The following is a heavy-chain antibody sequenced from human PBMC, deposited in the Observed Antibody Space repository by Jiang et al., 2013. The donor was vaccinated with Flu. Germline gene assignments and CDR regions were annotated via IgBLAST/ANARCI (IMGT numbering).Heavy chain of an antibody. J-gene: IGHJ4*02. CDR3: ARDELFVVVPAALDY. D-gene: IGHD2-2*01. CDR2: IWYDGSNK. V-gene: IGHV3-33*01. Sequence: QLLESGGGVVQPGRSLRLSCAASGFTFSSYGMHWVRQAPGKGLEWVAVIWYDGSNKYYADSVKGRFTISRDNSKNTLYLQMNSLRAEDTAVYYCARDELFVVVPAALDYWGQGTLVTVSS. CDR1: GFTFSSYG.